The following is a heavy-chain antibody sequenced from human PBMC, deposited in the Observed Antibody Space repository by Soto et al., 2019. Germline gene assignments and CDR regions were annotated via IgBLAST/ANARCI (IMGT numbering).Heavy chain of an antibody. CDR2: ISGSGGST. D-gene: IGHD3-3*01. CDR3: AKDAFWSGYYLGNWFDP. J-gene: IGHJ5*02. Sequence: AVGSLRLSCAASGFTFSSYAMSWVRQAPGKGLEWVSAISGSGGSTYYADSVKGRFTISRDNSKNTLYLQMNSLRAEDTAVYYCAKDAFWSGYYLGNWFDPWGQGTLVTVSS. V-gene: IGHV3-23*01. CDR1: GFTFSSYA.